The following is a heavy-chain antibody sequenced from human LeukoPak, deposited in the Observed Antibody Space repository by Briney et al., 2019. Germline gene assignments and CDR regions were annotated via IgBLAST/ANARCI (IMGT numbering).Heavy chain of an antibody. V-gene: IGHV3-66*01. CDR1: GFTVSSNF. J-gene: IGHJ4*02. CDR2: IYSGGST. CDR3: ALGLVTDY. D-gene: IGHD3-9*01. Sequence: GGSLRLSCAASGFTVSSNFMSWVRQAPGKGLEWVSVIYSGGSTYDADSVKGRFTISRDNSKNTLYLQMNSLRVEDTAVYYCALGLVTDYWGQGTLVTVSS.